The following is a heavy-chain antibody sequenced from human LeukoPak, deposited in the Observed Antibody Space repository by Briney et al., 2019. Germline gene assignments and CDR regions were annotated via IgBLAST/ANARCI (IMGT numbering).Heavy chain of an antibody. CDR1: GFTFSSYG. CDR3: ARDYQLLLFDY. Sequence: GGSLRLSCAASGFTFSSYGMHWVRQAPGKGLKWVAVISYDGSNKYYADSVKGRFIISRDNSKNTLYLQMNSLRAEDTAVYYCARDYQLLLFDYWGQGTLVTVSS. J-gene: IGHJ4*02. CDR2: ISYDGSNK. V-gene: IGHV3-30*03. D-gene: IGHD2-2*01.